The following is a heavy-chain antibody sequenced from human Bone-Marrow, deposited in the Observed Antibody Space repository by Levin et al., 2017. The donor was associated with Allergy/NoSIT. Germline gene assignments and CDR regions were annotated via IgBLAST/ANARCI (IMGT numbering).Heavy chain of an antibody. D-gene: IGHD2-2*01. CDR2: IGTAADS. J-gene: IGHJ4*02. CDR3: ARVALPRYCTSNSCSDSGYYLDY. V-gene: IGHV3-13*04. CDR1: GFTFSSYD. Sequence: GESLKISCAASGFTFSSYDMHWVRQATGRGLEWVSAIGTAADSYYSGSVKGRFTVSRDNAKNSFYLQMNSLRAGDTAVYYCARVALPRYCTSNSCSDSGYYLDYWGQGTLVTVSS.